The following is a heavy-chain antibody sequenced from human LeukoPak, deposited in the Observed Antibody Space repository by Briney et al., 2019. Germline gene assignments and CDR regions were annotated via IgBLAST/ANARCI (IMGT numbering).Heavy chain of an antibody. D-gene: IGHD3-9*01. CDR3: ARLVPDILTGYLLDV. CDR2: INHSGST. CDR1: GGSFSGYY. J-gene: IGHJ6*02. Sequence: PSETLSLTCAVYGGSFSGYYWSWIRQPPGKGLEWIGEINHSGSTNYNPSLKGRVTISVDTSKNQFSLKLSSVTAADTAVYYCARLVPDILTGYLLDVWGQGTTVTVSS. V-gene: IGHV4-34*01.